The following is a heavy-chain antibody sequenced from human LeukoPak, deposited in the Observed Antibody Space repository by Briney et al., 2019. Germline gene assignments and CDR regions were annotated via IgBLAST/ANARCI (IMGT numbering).Heavy chain of an antibody. V-gene: IGHV3-30-3*02. J-gene: IGHJ4*02. CDR3: AKWKYSNSGIDDY. CDR2: ISSDGSQK. Sequence: QPGRSLRLSCAASGFTFSYFAMHWVRQAPGKGLEWVAIISSDGSQKYCAEPVKGRFTISRDNSKNTLYLQMNSLRAEDTAVYYCAKWKYSNSGIDDYWGQGTLVTVSS. CDR1: GFTFSYFA. D-gene: IGHD6-6*01.